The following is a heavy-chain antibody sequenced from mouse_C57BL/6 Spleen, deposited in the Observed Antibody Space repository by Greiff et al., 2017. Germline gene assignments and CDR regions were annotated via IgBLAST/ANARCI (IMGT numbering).Heavy chain of an antibody. CDR1: GFTFSSYG. CDR3: ARHTGGGYYFDY. J-gene: IGHJ2*01. D-gene: IGHD1-1*01. V-gene: IGHV5-6*01. CDR2: ISSGGSYT. Sequence: EVMLVESGGDLVKPGGSLKLSCAASGFTFSSYGMSWVRQTPDKRLEWVATISSGGSYTYYPDSVKGRFTISRDNAKNTLYLQMSSLKSEDTAMYYCARHTGGGYYFDYWGQGTTLTVSS.